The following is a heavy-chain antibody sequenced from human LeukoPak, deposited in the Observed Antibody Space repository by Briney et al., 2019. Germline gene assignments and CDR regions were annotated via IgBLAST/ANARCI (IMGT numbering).Heavy chain of an antibody. CDR1: GFTFSSYA. V-gene: IGHV3-23*01. D-gene: IGHD4-17*01. CDR2: ISGSGGST. J-gene: IGHJ4*02. Sequence: GGSLRLSCAASGFTFSSYAMSWVRQAPGKGLEWVSAISGSGGSTYYADSVKGRFTISRDNSKNTLYLQMNSLRAEDTAVYYCASLPTVTTGGYYFDYWGQGTLVTVSS. CDR3: ASLPTVTTGGYYFDY.